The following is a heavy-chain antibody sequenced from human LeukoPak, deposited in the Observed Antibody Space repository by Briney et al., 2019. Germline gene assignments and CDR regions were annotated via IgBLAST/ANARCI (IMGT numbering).Heavy chain of an antibody. CDR1: GGSFSGYH. CDR2: IYYSGST. D-gene: IGHD5-18*01. Sequence: SETLSLTCAVYGGSFSGYHWSWIRQPPGKGLEWIGYIYYSGSTNYNPSLKSRVTISVDTSKNQFSLKLSSVTAADTAVYYCASFGNSVDYSYGYRWFDPWGQGTLVTVSS. J-gene: IGHJ5*02. CDR3: ASFGNSVDYSYGYRWFDP. V-gene: IGHV4-59*08.